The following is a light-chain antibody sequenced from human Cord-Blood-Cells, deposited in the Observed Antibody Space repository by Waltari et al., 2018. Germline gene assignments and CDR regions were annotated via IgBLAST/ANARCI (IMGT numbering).Light chain of an antibody. J-gene: IGKJ1*01. CDR3: QQYYSTPWT. CDR2: WAS. V-gene: IGKV4-1*01. CDR1: QSVLYSSNNKNY. Sequence: IVMTQSPDSLAVSLGGRATINCNSSQSVLYSSNNKNYLAWYQQKPGQPPKLLIYWASTRESGVPDRFSGSGSGTDFTLTISSLQAEDVAVYYCQQYYSTPWTYGQGTKVEIK.